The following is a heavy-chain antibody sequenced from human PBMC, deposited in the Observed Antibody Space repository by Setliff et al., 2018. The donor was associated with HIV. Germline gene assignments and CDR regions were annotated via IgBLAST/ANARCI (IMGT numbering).Heavy chain of an antibody. CDR3: ARAVTMVRGVITPVPFDY. D-gene: IGHD3-10*01. J-gene: IGHJ4*02. V-gene: IGHV4-34*01. CDR2: IHHTGYI. CDR1: GGPSTDHY. Sequence: SETLSLTCAVYGGPSTDHYWNWIRQSPGMGLEWIAEIHHTGYINYNPSLRSRVSVSRDMSSNQFSLRLSSVTAADTAVYYCARAVTMVRGVITPVPFDYWGQGTLVTVSS.